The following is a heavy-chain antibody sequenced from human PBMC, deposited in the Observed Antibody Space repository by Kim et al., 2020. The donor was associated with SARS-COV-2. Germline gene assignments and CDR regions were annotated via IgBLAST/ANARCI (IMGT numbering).Heavy chain of an antibody. V-gene: IGHV4-59*01. CDR2: IYYSGST. Sequence: SETLSLTCTVSGGSISSYYWSWIRQPPGKGLEWIGYIYYSGSTNYNPSLKSRVTISVDTSKNQFSLKLSSVTAADTAVYYCARDNNKLNIAAAGTGWFDPWGQGTLVTVSS. CDR3: ARDNNKLNIAAAGTGWFDP. D-gene: IGHD6-13*01. CDR1: GGSISSYY. J-gene: IGHJ5*02.